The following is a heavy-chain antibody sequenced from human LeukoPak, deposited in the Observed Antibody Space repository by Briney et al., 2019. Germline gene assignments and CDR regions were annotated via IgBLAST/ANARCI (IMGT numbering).Heavy chain of an antibody. CDR2: IHYSGST. J-gene: IGHJ5*02. Sequence: SQTLSLTCTVSGGSITSGAYYWSWIRQHPGKGLEWIGYIHYSGSTYYNPSLKSRVTISVDTSKNQFSLKLSSVAAADTAVYYCARRNPAAAGWLDPWGQGTLVTVSS. CDR3: ARRNPAAAGWLDP. V-gene: IGHV4-31*03. D-gene: IGHD2-2*01. CDR1: GGSITSGAYY.